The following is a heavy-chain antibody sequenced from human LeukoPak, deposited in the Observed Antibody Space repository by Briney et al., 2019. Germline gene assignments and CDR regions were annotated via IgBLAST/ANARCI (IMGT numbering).Heavy chain of an antibody. Sequence: GGSLRLSCVASGFTFRSDWMSWVRQAPGKGPEWVASIKQDGGEINYVESVKGRFTISRDNARNSLYLQMNSLRVEDTAVYYCAREWNWGQGSLVTVSS. CDR1: GFTFRSDW. CDR3: AREWN. J-gene: IGHJ4*02. V-gene: IGHV3-7*01. CDR2: IKQDGGEI.